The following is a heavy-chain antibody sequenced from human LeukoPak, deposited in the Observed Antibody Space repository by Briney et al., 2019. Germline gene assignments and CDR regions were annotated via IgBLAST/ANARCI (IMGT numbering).Heavy chain of an antibody. Sequence: GGSLRLSCAASGFTFSSYGMHWVRQAPGKGLEWVAFIRSDGSNKYYADSVKGGFTISGDNSKTTLYLQMNSRRAEDAAGYYCAKSLSSDYGDYWGQGTPATVSS. D-gene: IGHD4-17*01. CDR3: AKSLSSDYGDY. CDR2: IRSDGSNK. CDR1: GFTFSSYG. J-gene: IGHJ4*02. V-gene: IGHV3-30*02.